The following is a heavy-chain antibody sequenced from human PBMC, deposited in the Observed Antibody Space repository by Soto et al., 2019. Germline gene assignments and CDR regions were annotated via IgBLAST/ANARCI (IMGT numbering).Heavy chain of an antibody. J-gene: IGHJ6*02. CDR2: IYPSDSRT. CDR1: GYTFANYW. Sequence: GESLKISCESPGYTFANYWIGWVRQVPGKGLEWVAIIYPSDSRTIYSPSFQGQVTISADNSSSTAYLQWSSLKASDTAMYYCARHISPITIFGVVITRPSYYYYYGMDVWGQGTTVTVSS. CDR3: ARHISPITIFGVVITRPSYYYYYGMDV. V-gene: IGHV5-51*01. D-gene: IGHD3-3*01.